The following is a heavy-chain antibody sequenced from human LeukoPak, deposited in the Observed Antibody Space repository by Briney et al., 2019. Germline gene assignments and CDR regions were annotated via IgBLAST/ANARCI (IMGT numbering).Heavy chain of an antibody. J-gene: IGHJ4*02. CDR3: ARAAI. V-gene: IGHV3-7*01. CDR2: INQDGSEE. Sequence: GGSLRLSCAASGFMFSSEWMSWVRQAPGKGLEWVANINQDGSEEDYVDSVKGRFPISRDNAKNSMYLQMNSLRAEDTAIYYCARAAIWGQGTLVTVSS. CDR1: GFMFSSEW.